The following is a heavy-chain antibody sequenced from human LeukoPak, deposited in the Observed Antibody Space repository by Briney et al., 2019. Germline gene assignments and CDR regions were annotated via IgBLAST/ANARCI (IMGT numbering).Heavy chain of an antibody. CDR1: GFTFSSYG. CDR3: ASKQCLVSDFDY. V-gene: IGHV3-7*01. J-gene: IGHJ4*02. Sequence: SGGSLRLSCAASGFTFSSYGMSWVRQAPGKGLEWVAKIKQDGSETYYVDSVTGRFTISRDNTKNSLYLQMNSLRAEDTAGYYCASKQCLVSDFDYWGQGTLVTVSS. D-gene: IGHD6-19*01. CDR2: IKQDGSET.